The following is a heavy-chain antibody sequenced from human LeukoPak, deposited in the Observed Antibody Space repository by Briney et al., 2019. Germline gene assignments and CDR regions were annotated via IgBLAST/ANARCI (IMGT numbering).Heavy chain of an antibody. Sequence: PGGSLRLSCAASGFTFSSYAMSWVRQAPGKGLEWVSGISGSSGSTYYADSVKGRFTISRDNSKNTLYLQMNSLRAEDTAIYYCAKDQNSGWTLYGVDVWGQGTTVTVSS. V-gene: IGHV3-23*01. D-gene: IGHD6-19*01. CDR2: ISGSSGST. CDR1: GFTFSSYA. J-gene: IGHJ6*02. CDR3: AKDQNSGWTLYGVDV.